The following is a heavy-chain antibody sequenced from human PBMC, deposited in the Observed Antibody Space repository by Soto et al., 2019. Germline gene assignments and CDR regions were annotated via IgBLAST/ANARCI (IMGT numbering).Heavy chain of an antibody. CDR3: AREMYDSSGYYSEPFDY. J-gene: IGHJ4*02. V-gene: IGHV1-18*04. CDR2: ISAYNGNT. D-gene: IGHD3-22*01. CDR1: GYTFTSYG. Sequence: ASVKVSCKASGYTFTSYGISWVRQAPGQGLEWMGWISAYNGNTNYAQKLQGRITMTTDTSTSTAYMELRSLRSDDTAVYYCAREMYDSSGYYSEPFDYWGQGTLVTVS.